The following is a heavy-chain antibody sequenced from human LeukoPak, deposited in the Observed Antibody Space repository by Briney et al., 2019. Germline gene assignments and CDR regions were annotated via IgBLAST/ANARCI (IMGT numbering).Heavy chain of an antibody. J-gene: IGHJ4*02. D-gene: IGHD2-2*01. CDR1: RFTFSTYA. V-gene: IGHV3-23*01. CDR3: AKSQRNDQQVVQRIDY. Sequence: GGSLRLSCTASRFTFSTYAMSWVRQAPGKGLEWVSSISGSGDTTYYTGSVKGRFTISKDNSKNALYLQMSSLRAEDTAVYYCAKSQRNDQQVVQRIDYWGQGTLVTVSS. CDR2: ISGSGDTT.